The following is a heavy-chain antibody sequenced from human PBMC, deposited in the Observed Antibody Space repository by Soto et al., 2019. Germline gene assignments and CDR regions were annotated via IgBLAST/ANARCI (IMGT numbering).Heavy chain of an antibody. V-gene: IGHV1-3*05. CDR3: ARGDWWLFDY. D-gene: IGHD2-8*02. J-gene: IGHJ4*02. Sequence: QVKLVQSGAEEKKPGASVKVSCKASGYTFTSYAIHWVRQAPGQRLERMGWINAGNGNTKYSQKFQGRVTITRDTSASTAYMELSSLKSEDTAVYYCARGDWWLFDYWGQGTLVTVSS. CDR2: INAGNGNT. CDR1: GYTFTSYA.